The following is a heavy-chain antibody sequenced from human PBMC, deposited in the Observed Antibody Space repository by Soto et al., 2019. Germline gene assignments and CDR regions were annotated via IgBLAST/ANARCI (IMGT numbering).Heavy chain of an antibody. CDR2: LIPVFGSP. J-gene: IGHJ6*02. V-gene: IGHV1-69*01. CDR1: GGTFSKDA. Sequence: QVQLVQSGAEVKKPGSSVTVSCKTSGGTFSKDAINWVRQAPGQGLEWMGLLIPVFGSPIYAQKFQGRIRRTADEATSTAFMDLSRLRSEDTAVYYCTRVLGYTFEPGKTRYYAMDVWGQGTTVSVSS. CDR3: TRVLGYTFEPGKTRYYAMDV. D-gene: IGHD5-18*01.